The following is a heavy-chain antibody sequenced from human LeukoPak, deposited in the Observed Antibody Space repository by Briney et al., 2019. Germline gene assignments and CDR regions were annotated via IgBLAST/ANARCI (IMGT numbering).Heavy chain of an antibody. CDR2: INPNSGGT. J-gene: IGHJ4*01. D-gene: IGHD2-15*01. Sequence: ASVKVSCKASGYTFTGYYMHWVRQAPGQGLEWMGWINPNSGGTNYAQKFQGRVTMTRDTSISTAYMELSRLRSDDTAVYYCARAGRFLGYCSGGSCYSPPGYWGHGTLVTVSS. CDR3: ARAGRFLGYCSGGSCYSPPGY. CDR1: GYTFTGYY. V-gene: IGHV1-2*02.